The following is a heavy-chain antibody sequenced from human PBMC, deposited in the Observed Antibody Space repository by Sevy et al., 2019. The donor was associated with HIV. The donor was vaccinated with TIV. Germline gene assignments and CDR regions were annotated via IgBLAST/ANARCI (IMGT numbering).Heavy chain of an antibody. D-gene: IGHD5-12*01. Sequence: GGSLRLSCAASGFTFSDYYMSWIRQAPGKGLEWVSYISSSGSTIYYADSVKGRFTISRDNAKNSLYLQMNSLRVEDTAVYYCARVDIVATAPYYYGMDVWGQGTTVTVSS. CDR1: GFTFSDYY. V-gene: IGHV3-11*01. J-gene: IGHJ6*02. CDR3: ARVDIVATAPYYYGMDV. CDR2: ISSSGSTI.